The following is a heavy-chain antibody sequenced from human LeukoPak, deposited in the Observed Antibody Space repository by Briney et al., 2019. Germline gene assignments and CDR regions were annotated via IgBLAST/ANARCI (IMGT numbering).Heavy chain of an antibody. Sequence: SETLSPTCAVSGGSISSSNWWSWVRQPPGQGLEWIGEIYHSGSTNYNPSLKSRVTISVDKSKNQFSLKLSSVTAADTAVYYCARKLGYCSSTSCRHNWFDPWGQGTLVTVSS. D-gene: IGHD2-2*01. CDR3: ARKLGYCSSTSCRHNWFDP. CDR2: IYHSGST. CDR1: GGSISSSNW. V-gene: IGHV4-4*02. J-gene: IGHJ5*02.